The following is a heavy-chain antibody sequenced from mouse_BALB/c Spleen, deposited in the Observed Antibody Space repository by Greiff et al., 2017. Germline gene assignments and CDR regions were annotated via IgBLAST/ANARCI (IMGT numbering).Heavy chain of an antibody. CDR3: ARQGNDYDWYFDV. J-gene: IGHJ1*01. V-gene: IGHV5-2*01. CDR2: INSDGGST. CDR1: EYEFPSHD. Sequence: VQLQQSGGGLVQPGESLKLSCESNEYEFPSHDMSWVRKTPEKRLELVAAINSDGGSTYYPDTMERRFIISRDNTKKTLYLQMSSLRSEDTALYYCARQGNDYDWYFDVWGAGTTVTVSS. D-gene: IGHD2-4*01.